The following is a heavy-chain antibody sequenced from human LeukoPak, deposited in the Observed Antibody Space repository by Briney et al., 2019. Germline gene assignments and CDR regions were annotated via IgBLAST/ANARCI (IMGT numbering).Heavy chain of an antibody. D-gene: IGHD1-26*01. CDR1: GFTFSSYW. CDR2: IKQDGSEK. CDR3: ARDTSSGSYTIFYYYYYYMDV. V-gene: IGHV3-7*01. Sequence: PGGSLRLSCAASGFTFSSYWMSWVRQAPGKGLEWVANIKQDGSEKYYVDSVKGRFTISRDNAKNSLYLQMNSLRAEDTAVYYCARDTSSGSYTIFYYYYYYMDVWGKGTTVTISS. J-gene: IGHJ6*03.